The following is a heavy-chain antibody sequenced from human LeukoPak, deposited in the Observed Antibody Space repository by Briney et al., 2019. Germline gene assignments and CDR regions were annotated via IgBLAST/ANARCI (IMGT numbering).Heavy chain of an antibody. D-gene: IGHD3-22*01. V-gene: IGHV3-33*03. CDR3: AKDSSSGYYLTFDY. CDR2: IWYDGSKT. CDR1: GFTFSIYG. Sequence: GGSLRLSCAASGFTFSIYGMHWVRQAPGKGLEWVAIIWYDGSKTYYSDSVKGRFTISRDKSQNTLYLQMNSLRAEDTAVYYCAKDSSSGYYLTFDYWGQGTLVTVSS. J-gene: IGHJ4*02.